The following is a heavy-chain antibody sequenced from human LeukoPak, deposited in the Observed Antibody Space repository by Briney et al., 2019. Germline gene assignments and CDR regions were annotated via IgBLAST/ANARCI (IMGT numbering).Heavy chain of an antibody. CDR2: ISWNSGSI. Sequence: PGGSLRLSCAASGFTFDDYAMHWVRQAPGKGLEWVSGISWNSGSIGYADSVKGRFTISRDNAKNSLYLQMNSLRAEDTALYYCAKLSGYRGGFFDYWGQGTLVTVSS. V-gene: IGHV3-9*01. D-gene: IGHD3-3*01. CDR1: GFTFDDYA. CDR3: AKLSGYRGGFFDY. J-gene: IGHJ4*02.